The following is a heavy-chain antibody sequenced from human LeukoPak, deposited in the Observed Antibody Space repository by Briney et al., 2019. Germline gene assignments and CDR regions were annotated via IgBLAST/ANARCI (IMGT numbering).Heavy chain of an antibody. D-gene: IGHD3-9*01. Sequence: GGSLRLSCAASGFTFSNYGMHWVRQAPGKGLEWVAVISYDGSNKYYSDSVKGRFTISRDNSKNTLYLQMNSLRAEDTAVYYCAKEGDILTGRYYFDYWGQGTLVTVSS. CDR2: ISYDGSNK. J-gene: IGHJ4*02. CDR3: AKEGDILTGRYYFDY. CDR1: GFTFSNYG. V-gene: IGHV3-30*18.